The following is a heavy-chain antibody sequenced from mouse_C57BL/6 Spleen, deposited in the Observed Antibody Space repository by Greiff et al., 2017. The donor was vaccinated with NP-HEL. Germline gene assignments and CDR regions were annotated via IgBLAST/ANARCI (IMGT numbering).Heavy chain of an antibody. CDR2: IWRGGST. CDR3: AKGEPYYYGSNDAMDY. V-gene: IGHV2-5*01. J-gene: IGHJ4*01. Sequence: QVQLKQSGPGLVQPSQSLSITCTVSGFSLTSYGVHWVRQSPGKGLEWLGVIWRGGSTDYNAAFMSRLSITKDNSKSQVFFKMNSLQADDTAIYYCAKGEPYYYGSNDAMDYWGQGTSVTVSS. CDR1: GFSLTSYG. D-gene: IGHD1-1*01.